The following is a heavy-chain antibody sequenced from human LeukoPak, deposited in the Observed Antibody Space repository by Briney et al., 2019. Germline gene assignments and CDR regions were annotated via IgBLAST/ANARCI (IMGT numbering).Heavy chain of an antibody. J-gene: IGHJ3*02. CDR3: AREQGYNWNDYSLDAFDI. V-gene: IGHV1-69*04. D-gene: IGHD1-20*01. Sequence: GASVKVSCKASGYSFSKYSINWVRQAPGQGLEWMGRIIPILGIANYAQKFQGRVTITADKSTSTAYMELSSLRSEDTAVYYCAREQGYNWNDYSLDAFDIWGQGTMVTVSS. CDR1: GYSFSKYS. CDR2: IIPILGIA.